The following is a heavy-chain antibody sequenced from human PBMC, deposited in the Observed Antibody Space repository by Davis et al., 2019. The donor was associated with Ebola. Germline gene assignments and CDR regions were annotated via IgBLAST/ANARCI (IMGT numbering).Heavy chain of an antibody. V-gene: IGHV3-74*01. J-gene: IGHJ6*02. CDR3: ARGHATSLYGMDV. CDR2: IDTDGSTT. CDR1: EFTFRSYW. Sequence: PGGSLRLSCVGSEFTFRSYWFHWVRQAPGKGLEWVSRIDTDGSTTNYADSVRGRFTISRDNAKNTLFLQMNSLRADDTAVYYCARGHATSLYGMDVWGQGTTVTVSS.